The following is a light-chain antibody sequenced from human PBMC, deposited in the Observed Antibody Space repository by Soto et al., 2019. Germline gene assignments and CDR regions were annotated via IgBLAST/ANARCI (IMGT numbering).Light chain of an antibody. CDR1: HSVSSDY. CDR3: QQFGISPYT. V-gene: IGKV3-20*01. CDR2: GVS. Sequence: EVVLTQSPGALSLSPGERATLSCRASHSVSSDYLAWHQQKPGQPPRLLIYGVSNRATGIPDRFSGSGSGTDFTLIIIRLQPEDSAVYYCQQFGISPYTFGQGTELEIK. J-gene: IGKJ2*01.